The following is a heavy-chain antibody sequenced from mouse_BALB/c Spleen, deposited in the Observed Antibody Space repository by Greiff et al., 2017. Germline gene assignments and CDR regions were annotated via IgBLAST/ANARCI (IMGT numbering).Heavy chain of an antibody. CDR3: AREGNWYFDV. CDR1: SYTFTDYA. CDR2: ISTYYGNT. J-gene: IGHJ1*01. Sequence: QVQLKESGPELVRPGVSVKISCKGSSYTFTDYAMHWVKQSHAKSLEWIGVISTYYGNTNYNQKFKGKATMTVDKSSSTAYMELARLTSEDSAVYYCAREGNWYFDVWGAGTTVTVSS. V-gene: IGHV1-67*01.